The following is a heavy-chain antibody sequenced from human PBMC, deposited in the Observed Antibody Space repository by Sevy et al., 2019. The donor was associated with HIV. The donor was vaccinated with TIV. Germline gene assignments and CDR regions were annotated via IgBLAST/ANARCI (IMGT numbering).Heavy chain of an antibody. J-gene: IGHJ3*02. CDR3: ARGAWKMATIGGDI. Sequence: SETLSLTCTVSGGSISSGGYYWSWIRQHPGKGLEWIGYIYYSGSTYYNPSLKSRITISVDTSKNQFSLKLRSVTAADAAVYYCARGAWKMATIGGDIWGQGTMVTVSS. CDR2: IYYSGST. D-gene: IGHD5-12*01. V-gene: IGHV4-31*03. CDR1: GGSISSGGYY.